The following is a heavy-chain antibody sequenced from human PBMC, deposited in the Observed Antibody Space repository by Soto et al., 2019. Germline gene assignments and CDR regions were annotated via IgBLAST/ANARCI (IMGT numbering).Heavy chain of an antibody. V-gene: IGHV1-69*02. Sequence: ASVKVSCKASGGTFSSYTISWVRQAPGQGLEWMGRIIPILGIANYAQKFQGRVTITADKSTSTAYMELSSLRSEDTAVYYCARGPIVVVVAATHYYYYMDVWGKGTTVTVSS. D-gene: IGHD2-15*01. CDR1: GGTFSSYT. J-gene: IGHJ6*03. CDR3: ARGPIVVVVAATHYYYYMDV. CDR2: IIPILGIA.